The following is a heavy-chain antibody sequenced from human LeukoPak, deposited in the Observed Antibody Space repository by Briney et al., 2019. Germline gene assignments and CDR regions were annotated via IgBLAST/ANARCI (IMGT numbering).Heavy chain of an antibody. J-gene: IGHJ5*02. D-gene: IGHD3-10*01. Sequence: PGGSLRLSCAASGFTVSSNYMSWVRQAPGKGLEWVSVIYSGGSTYYADSVKGRFTISRDNSKNTLYLQMNSLRAEDTAVYYCARDNGADKYYGSGSYFRWFDPWGQGTLVTVSS. CDR3: ARDNGADKYYGSGSYFRWFDP. CDR2: IYSGGST. CDR1: GFTVSSNY. V-gene: IGHV3-66*01.